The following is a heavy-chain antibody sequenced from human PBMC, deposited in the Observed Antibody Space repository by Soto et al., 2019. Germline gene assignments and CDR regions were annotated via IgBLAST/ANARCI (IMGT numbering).Heavy chain of an antibody. CDR2: INVYNGNT. Sequence: ASVKVSCKASGYTFTNYGISWVRQAPGQGLEWMGWINVYNGNTKYAQKVQGRVTMTTDTSTSTAYMELSSLRSEDTAVYYCAGDPDSHYNDSHASSYPWGQGTLVTVSS. J-gene: IGHJ5*02. CDR3: AGDPDSHYNDSHASSYP. CDR1: GYTFTNYG. V-gene: IGHV1-18*01. D-gene: IGHD4-4*01.